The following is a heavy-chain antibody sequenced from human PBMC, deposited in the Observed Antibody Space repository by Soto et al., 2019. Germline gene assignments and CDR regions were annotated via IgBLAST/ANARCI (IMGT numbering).Heavy chain of an antibody. CDR3: ARVVSYQGWFDP. V-gene: IGHV3-11*01. D-gene: IGHD2-8*01. CDR1: GCTFSDYY. CDR2: ISSSGSTI. J-gene: IGHJ5*02. Sequence: VGSLRLSCAASGCTFSDYYMSWIRQAPGKGLEWVSYISSSGSTIYYADSVKGRFTISRDNAKNSLYLQMNSMRAEDTAVYYCARVVSYQGWFDPWGQGTRVTVSS.